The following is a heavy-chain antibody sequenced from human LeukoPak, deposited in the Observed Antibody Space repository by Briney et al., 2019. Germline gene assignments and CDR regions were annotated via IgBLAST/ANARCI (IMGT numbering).Heavy chain of an antibody. J-gene: IGHJ5*02. CDR1: GGSFSGYY. V-gene: IGHV4-34*01. D-gene: IGHD3-10*01. CDR2: INHSGST. Sequence: KPSETLSLTCAVYGGSFSGYYWSWIRQPPGKGLEWIGEINHSGSTNYNPSLKSRVTISVDTSKNQFSLKLSSVTAVDTAVYYCARVEIYYYGSSAWFDPWGQGTLVTVSS. CDR3: ARVEIYYYGSSAWFDP.